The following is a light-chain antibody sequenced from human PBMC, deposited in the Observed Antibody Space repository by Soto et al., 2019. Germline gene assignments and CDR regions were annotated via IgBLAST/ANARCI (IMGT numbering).Light chain of an antibody. V-gene: IGLV2-14*01. CDR2: EVS. CDR1: SSDVGDYNY. Sequence: SALTQPASVSGSPGQSITISCTGTSSDVGDYNYVSWYQQVPGKAPKVMIYEVSNRPSGVSNRFSGSQSGNTASLTISGLQAEDEANYYCSSYTTSNTPLYVFGTGTRSPS. J-gene: IGLJ1*01. CDR3: SSYTTSNTPLYV.